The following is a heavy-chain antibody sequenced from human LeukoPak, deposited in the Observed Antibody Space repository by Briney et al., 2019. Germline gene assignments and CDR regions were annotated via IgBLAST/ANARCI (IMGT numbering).Heavy chain of an antibody. CDR2: ISWNSGSI. V-gene: IGHV3-9*01. CDR3: AKALGD. D-gene: IGHD3-10*01. CDR1: GFTFDDYA. J-gene: IGHJ4*02. Sequence: PGRSLRLSCAAFGFTFDDYAMHWVRQAPGKGLEWVSGISWNSGSIGYADSVKGRFTISRDNAKNSLYLQMNSLRAEDTALYYCAKALGDWGQGTLVTVSS.